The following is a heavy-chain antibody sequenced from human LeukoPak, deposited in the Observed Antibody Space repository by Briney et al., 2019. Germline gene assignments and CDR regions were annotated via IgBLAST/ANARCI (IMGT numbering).Heavy chain of an antibody. CDR1: GFTFNSYA. D-gene: IGHD3-9*01. CDR2: LTGSGGST. CDR3: AKDSLTRYDILTGYQYNWFDP. V-gene: IGHV3-23*01. J-gene: IGHJ5*02. Sequence: GGSLRLSCEASGFTFNSYAMSCVRQAPGKGLEWVSALTGSGGSTYYADSVKGRFTISRDNSKNTLYLQMNSLRAEDTAVYYCAKDSLTRYDILTGYQYNWFDPWGQGTLVTVSS.